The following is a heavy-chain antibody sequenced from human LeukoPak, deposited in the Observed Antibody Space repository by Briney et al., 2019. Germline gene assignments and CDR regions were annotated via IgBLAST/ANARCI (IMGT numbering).Heavy chain of an antibody. J-gene: IGHJ5*02. CDR1: GGTFSSYT. D-gene: IGHD3-3*01. Sequence: APVKVSCKASGGTFSSYTISWVRQAPGQGLEWMGRIIPILGIANYAQKFQGRVTITADKSTSTAYMELSSLRSEDTAVYYCARDRGIFGVDNWFDPWGQGTLVTVSS. CDR2: IIPILGIA. CDR3: ARDRGIFGVDNWFDP. V-gene: IGHV1-69*04.